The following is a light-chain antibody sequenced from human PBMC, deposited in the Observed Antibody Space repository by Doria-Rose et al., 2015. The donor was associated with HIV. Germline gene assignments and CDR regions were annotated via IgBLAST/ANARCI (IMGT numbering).Light chain of an antibody. J-gene: IGKJ5*01. CDR2: DAS. CDR3: QQYGTSRGT. V-gene: IGKV3-20*01. Sequence: IVMTQSPGTLSLSPGARATLSCRASQRVKSSYLAWYQQKPGQAPRLLIYDASTRATGIPDRFSGSGSGTDFTLTISRLEPEDVAVYYCQQYGTSRGTFGQGTRLEIK. CDR1: QRVKSSY.